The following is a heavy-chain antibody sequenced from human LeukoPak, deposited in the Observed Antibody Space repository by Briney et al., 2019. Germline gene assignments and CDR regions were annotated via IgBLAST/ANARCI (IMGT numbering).Heavy chain of an antibody. CDR2: MNPNSGNT. V-gene: IGHV1-8*01. D-gene: IGHD1-26*01. Sequence: ASVKVSCKASGYTFTSYDINWVRQATGQGLEWMGWMNPNSGNTGYAQKFQGRVTMTRNTSISTAYMELSSLRSEDTAVYYCARGSPRGYSGSYPKLYYFDYWGQGTLVTVSS. CDR1: GYTFTSYD. CDR3: ARGSPRGYSGSYPKLYYFDY. J-gene: IGHJ4*02.